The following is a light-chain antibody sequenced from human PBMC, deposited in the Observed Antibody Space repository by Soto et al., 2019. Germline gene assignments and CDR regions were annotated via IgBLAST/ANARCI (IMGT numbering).Light chain of an antibody. CDR1: EGVASNY. CDR2: GAS. CDR3: QQYGGPRWT. Sequence: EIVLTQSPGSLSLSLGDSATLFGMASEGVASNYLAWYQQKPGQAPRLIIYGASNRATGIPDRFSGRGSGIDFTLTISRLEPEDCAVYYCQQYGGPRWTFGQGTKVDIK. V-gene: IGKV3-20*01. J-gene: IGKJ1*01.